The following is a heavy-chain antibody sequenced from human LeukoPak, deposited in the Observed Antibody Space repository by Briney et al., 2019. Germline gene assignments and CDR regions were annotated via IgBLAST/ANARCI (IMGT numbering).Heavy chain of an antibody. J-gene: IGHJ4*02. V-gene: IGHV1-2*02. CDR2: INPNSGGT. D-gene: IGHD3-22*01. CDR1: GYTFTGYY. Sequence: GASVKVSCKASGYTFTGYYMHWVRQAPGQGLEWMGWINPNSGGTNYAQKFQGRVTMTRDTSISTAYMELSRLRSDDTAVYYCARVVGRDYYDSSGYPDYWGQGTLVTVSS. CDR3: ARVVGRDYYDSSGYPDY.